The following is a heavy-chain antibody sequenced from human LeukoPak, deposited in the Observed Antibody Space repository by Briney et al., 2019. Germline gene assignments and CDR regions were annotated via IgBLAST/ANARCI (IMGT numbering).Heavy chain of an antibody. D-gene: IGHD3-3*01. Sequence: GGSLRLSCAASGFAFSDYALGWVRQAPGRGLEWVATLSGSGAGTYYSDSVQGRFTISRDNSKRTLFLQMDSLRAEDTAFYYCAKAELGVDTFFDYWGQGTLVTVSS. CDR1: GFAFSDYA. CDR2: LSGSGAGT. V-gene: IGHV3-23*01. CDR3: AKAELGVDTFFDY. J-gene: IGHJ4*02.